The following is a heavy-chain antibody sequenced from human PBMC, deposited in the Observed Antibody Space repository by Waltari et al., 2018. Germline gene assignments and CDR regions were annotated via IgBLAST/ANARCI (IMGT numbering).Heavy chain of an antibody. CDR2: IYHFGRP. CDR3: ARARGEYDFWNGYNDQ. D-gene: IGHD3-3*01. CDR1: GGSISSNNW. Sequence: QVQLQESGPGLVKPSGTLSLTCAVSGGSISSNNWWSWVRQSPGKGLEWIGEIYHFGRPNYNPDRKSRVTIAVDKSKNQFSLTLSSVTAADTAMYYCARARGEYDFWNGYNDQWGQGTLVTVTS. V-gene: IGHV4-4*02. J-gene: IGHJ4*02.